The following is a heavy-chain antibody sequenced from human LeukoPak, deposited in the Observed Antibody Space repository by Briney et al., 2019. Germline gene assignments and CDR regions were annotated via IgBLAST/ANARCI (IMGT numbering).Heavy chain of an antibody. CDR1: GDTFTGYY. V-gene: IGHV1-2*02. Sequence: ASVKVSCKASGDTFTGYYMHWVRQAPGQGLEWMGWINPNSGGTNYAQKFQGRVTMTRDTSISTAYMELSRLRSDDTAVYYCARVIASDYGEFPSDYWGQGTLVTVSS. D-gene: IGHD4-17*01. CDR3: ARVIASDYGEFPSDY. CDR2: INPNSGGT. J-gene: IGHJ4*02.